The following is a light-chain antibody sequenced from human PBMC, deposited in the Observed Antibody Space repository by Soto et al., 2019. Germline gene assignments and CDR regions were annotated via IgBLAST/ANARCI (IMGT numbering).Light chain of an antibody. Sequence: DIQMTQSPSSLSASVGDRVTITCRASQSISSYLNWYQQKPGEAPKLLIYATSSLQRGVPSRFRGSGSGTHFKPAVTTLQPEDFAIYYGQQSYRTPPTFGNGTKVDIK. J-gene: IGKJ1*01. CDR1: QSISSY. CDR2: ATS. V-gene: IGKV1-39*01. CDR3: QQSYRTPPT.